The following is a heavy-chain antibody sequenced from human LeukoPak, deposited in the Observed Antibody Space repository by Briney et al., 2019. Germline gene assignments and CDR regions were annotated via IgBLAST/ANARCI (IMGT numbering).Heavy chain of an antibody. CDR3: AREGEERARNFDY. Sequence: GASVKVSCKASGGPFSSYAISGVRQAPGQGLEWMGRIIPLLGLANYAQKFQGRVTITADKSTSTAYMELSSLRSEDTAVYDCAREGEERARNFDYWGQGTLVTVSS. V-gene: IGHV1-69*04. J-gene: IGHJ4*02. D-gene: IGHD1-1*01. CDR2: IIPLLGLA. CDR1: GGPFSSYA.